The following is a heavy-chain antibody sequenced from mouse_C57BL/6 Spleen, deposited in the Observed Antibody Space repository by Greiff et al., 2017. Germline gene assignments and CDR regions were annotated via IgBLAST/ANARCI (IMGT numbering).Heavy chain of an antibody. J-gene: IGHJ1*03. CDR2: ISSGSSTI. V-gene: IGHV5-17*01. CDR1: GFTFSDYG. CDR3: ARERIYYGNYWYFDV. D-gene: IGHD2-1*01. Sequence: EVKLMESGGGLVKPGGSLKLSCAASGFTFSDYGMHWVRQAPEKGLEWVAYISSGSSTIYYADTVKGRITMSRDNAKNTLCLQMTSLRSEDTAMYYCARERIYYGNYWYFDVWGTGTTVTVSS.